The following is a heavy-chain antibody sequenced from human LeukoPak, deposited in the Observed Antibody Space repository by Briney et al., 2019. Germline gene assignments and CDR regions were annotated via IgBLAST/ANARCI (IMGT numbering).Heavy chain of an antibody. Sequence: ASVKVSCKASGYTFTGYYMHWVRQAPGQGLEWMGWINPSSGGTNYAQKFQGRVTMTRDTSISTAYMELSRLRSDDTAVYYCARAYSYGYYFDYWGQGTLVTVSS. D-gene: IGHD3-10*01. J-gene: IGHJ4*02. CDR3: ARAYSYGYYFDY. V-gene: IGHV1-2*02. CDR2: INPSSGGT. CDR1: GYTFTGYY.